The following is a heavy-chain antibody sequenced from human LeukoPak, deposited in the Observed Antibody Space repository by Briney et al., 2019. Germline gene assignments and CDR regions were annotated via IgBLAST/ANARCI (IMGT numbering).Heavy chain of an antibody. Sequence: GASVKVSCKASGYTFTSYDINWVRQATGQGLEWMGWMDPNSGNTGYAQKFQGRVTMTRNTSISTAYMELSSLRSEDTAVYYCARANKFYDFWSGYYSLYYFDYWGQGTLVTVSS. D-gene: IGHD3-3*01. J-gene: IGHJ4*02. CDR3: ARANKFYDFWSGYYSLYYFDY. CDR2: MDPNSGNT. V-gene: IGHV1-8*01. CDR1: GYTFTSYD.